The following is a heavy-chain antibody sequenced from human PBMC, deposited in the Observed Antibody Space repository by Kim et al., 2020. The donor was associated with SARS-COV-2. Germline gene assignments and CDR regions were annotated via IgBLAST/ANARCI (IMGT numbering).Heavy chain of an antibody. J-gene: IGHJ6*03. CDR2: LANAGSEE. D-gene: IGHD3-10*01. CDR3: GRDGAVFALPAYSYMGD. CDR1: GFSFRSHA. V-gene: IGHV3-30-3*01. Sequence: GGSLRLSCTASGFSFRSHAMHWARQAPGRGLEWIGVLANAGSEEFYADSVKGRFTMSRDNSRNSFYLQMHSLRREDTATFFCGRDGAVFALPAYSYMGD.